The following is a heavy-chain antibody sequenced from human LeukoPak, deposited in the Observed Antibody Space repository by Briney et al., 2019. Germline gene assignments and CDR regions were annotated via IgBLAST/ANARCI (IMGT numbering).Heavy chain of an antibody. D-gene: IGHD1-26*01. CDR1: GGSISGGGYS. Sequence: PSETLSLTCAVSGGSISGGGYSWSWIRQPPGKGLEWIGYIYHSGSTYYNPSLKSRVTISVDRSKNQFSLKLSSVTAADTAVYYCARAYSGSYLLDYWGQGTLVTVSS. CDR3: ARAYSGSYLLDY. J-gene: IGHJ4*02. V-gene: IGHV4-30-2*01. CDR2: IYHSGST.